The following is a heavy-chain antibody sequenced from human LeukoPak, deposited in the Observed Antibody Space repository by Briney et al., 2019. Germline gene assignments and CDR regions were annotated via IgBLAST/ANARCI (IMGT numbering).Heavy chain of an antibody. D-gene: IGHD2-2*02. CDR3: ARHRDCSSTSCYTPNDAFDI. J-gene: IGHJ3*02. CDR1: GFTFDDYT. Sequence: PGGSLRLSCAASGFTFDDYTMHWVRQAPGKGLEWVSLISWDGGSTYYADSVRGRFTISRDNSKNSLYLQMNSLRTEDTALYYCARHRDCSSTSCYTPNDAFDIWGQGTMVTVSS. CDR2: ISWDGGST. V-gene: IGHV3-43*01.